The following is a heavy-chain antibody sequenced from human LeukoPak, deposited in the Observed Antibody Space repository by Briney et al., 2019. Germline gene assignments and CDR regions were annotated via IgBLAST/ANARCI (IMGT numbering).Heavy chain of an antibody. CDR2: IIPIFGTA. V-gene: IGHV1-69*01. CDR1: GGTFSSYA. D-gene: IGHD3-9*01. Sequence: SVKVSCKASGGTFSSYAISWVRQAPGQGLEWMGGIIPIFGTANYAQKFQGRVTITADESTSTAYMELSSLRSEDTAVYYCARDEDILDQNPYYWGQGTLVTVSS. CDR3: ARDEDILDQNPYY. J-gene: IGHJ4*02.